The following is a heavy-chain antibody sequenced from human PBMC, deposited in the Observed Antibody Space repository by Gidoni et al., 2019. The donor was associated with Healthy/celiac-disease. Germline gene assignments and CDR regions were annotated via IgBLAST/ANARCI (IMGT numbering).Heavy chain of an antibody. V-gene: IGHV3-23*01. CDR2: ISGSGGST. D-gene: IGHD2-2*01. CDR3: AKDEVVPAAPDY. J-gene: IGHJ4*02. Sequence: EVQLLESGGGLVQPGGSPRPSCAASGFTFSSYAMSWVRQAPGKGLGWVSAISGSGGSTYYADSVKGRFTISRDNSKNTLYLQMNSLRAEDTAVYYCAKDEVVPAAPDYWGQGTLVTVSS. CDR1: GFTFSSYA.